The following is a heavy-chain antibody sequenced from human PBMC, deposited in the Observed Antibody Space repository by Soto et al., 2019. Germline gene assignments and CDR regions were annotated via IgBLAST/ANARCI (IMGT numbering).Heavy chain of an antibody. V-gene: IGHV3-48*03. D-gene: IGHD3-10*01. CDR3: ARDWATMVRGVTFYYYYYGMDV. Sequence: PGGSLRLSCAASGLTFSSYEMNWVRQAPGKGLEWVSYISSSGSTIYYADSVKGRFTISRDNAKNSLYLQMNSLRAEDTAVYYCARDWATMVRGVTFYYYYYGMDVWGKGTTVTVSS. CDR2: ISSSGSTI. CDR1: GLTFSSYE. J-gene: IGHJ6*04.